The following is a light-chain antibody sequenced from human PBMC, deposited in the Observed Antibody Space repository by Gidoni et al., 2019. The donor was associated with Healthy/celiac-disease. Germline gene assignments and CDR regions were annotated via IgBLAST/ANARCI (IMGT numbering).Light chain of an antibody. J-gene: IGKJ4*01. V-gene: IGKV3-20*01. CDR2: GAS. CDR3: QQYGSPLT. CDR1: QSVSSSY. Sequence: IVLTQSPGTLSLFPGERATLSCRASQSVSSSYLAWYQQKPGQAPRLLIYGASSRATGIPDRFSGSGSGTDFTLTISRLEPEDFAVYYCQQYGSPLTFGGGTKVEIK.